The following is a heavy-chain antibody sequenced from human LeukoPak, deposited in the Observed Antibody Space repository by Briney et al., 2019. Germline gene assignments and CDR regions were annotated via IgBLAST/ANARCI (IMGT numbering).Heavy chain of an antibody. CDR3: AKRGIVIRGVLIIGFHKEAYYFDY. J-gene: IGHJ4*02. D-gene: IGHD3-10*01. CDR2: ISESGGST. Sequence: GGSLRLSCVVSGITLSNYAMSWVRQAPGKGLEWVSCISESGGSTKYADSVKGRFTISRDNSLNTVYLQMNSLRAEDTAVYFCAKRGIVIRGVLIIGFHKEAYYFDYWGQGILVTVSS. CDR1: GITLSNYA. V-gene: IGHV3-23*01.